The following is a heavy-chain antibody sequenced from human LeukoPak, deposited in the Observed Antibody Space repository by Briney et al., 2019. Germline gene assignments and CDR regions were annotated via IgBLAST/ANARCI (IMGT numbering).Heavy chain of an antibody. CDR2: ISGSGDNT. V-gene: IGHV3-23*01. D-gene: IGHD4-17*01. CDR3: AKGRNDYGDAALNY. J-gene: IGHJ4*02. Sequence: GGSLRLSCAASGFTFSTYAMSWVRQAPGKGLEWVSSISGSGDNTYYADSVKGRFTISRDNSKNTLYLQMNSLRAEDTAGYYCAKGRNDYGDAALNYWGQGTLVTVS. CDR1: GFTFSTYA.